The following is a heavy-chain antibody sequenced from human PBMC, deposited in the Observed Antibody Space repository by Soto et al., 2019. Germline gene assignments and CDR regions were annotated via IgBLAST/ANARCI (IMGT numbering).Heavy chain of an antibody. V-gene: IGHV4-34*01. J-gene: IGHJ4*02. CDR3: AGSSSFEAIDY. CDR2: INHSGST. Sequence: QVQLQQWGAGLLKPSETLSLTCAVYGGSFSGYCWSWIRQPPGKGLEWIGEINHSGSTNYNPSLKSRVTISVDTSKNQFSLKLSSVTAADTAVYYCAGSSSFEAIDYWGQGTLVTVSS. CDR1: GGSFSGYC. D-gene: IGHD6-6*01.